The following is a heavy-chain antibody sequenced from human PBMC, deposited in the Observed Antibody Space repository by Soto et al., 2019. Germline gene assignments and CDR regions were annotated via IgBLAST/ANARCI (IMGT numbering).Heavy chain of an antibody. D-gene: IGHD3-10*01. CDR2: IIPIFGTA. Sequence: SVKVSCKASGGTFSSYAISWVRQAPGQGLEWMGWIIPIFGTANYAQKFQGRVTITADESTSTTYMELSSLRSEDTAVYYCARDSHYYGSGSYFYWGQGTLVTVSS. V-gene: IGHV1-69*13. CDR1: GGTFSSYA. J-gene: IGHJ4*02. CDR3: ARDSHYYGSGSYFY.